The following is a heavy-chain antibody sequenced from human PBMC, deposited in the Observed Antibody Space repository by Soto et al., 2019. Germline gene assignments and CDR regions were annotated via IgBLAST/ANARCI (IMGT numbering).Heavy chain of an antibody. CDR2: VNAGNGNT. V-gene: IGHV1-3*01. CDR1: GYTFTSYS. D-gene: IGHD5-18*01. Sequence: ASVKVSCKDSGYTFTSYSIHWVRQAPGQRLEWMGWVNAGNGNTKYSQKFQGRLTITRDTSASTAYRERSSLISEDTAVIYCARVTAIVAGPFDYWGQGTEVTVSS. J-gene: IGHJ4*02. CDR3: ARVTAIVAGPFDY.